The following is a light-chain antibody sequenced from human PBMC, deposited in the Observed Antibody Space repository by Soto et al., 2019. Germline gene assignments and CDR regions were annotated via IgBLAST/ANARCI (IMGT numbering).Light chain of an antibody. Sequence: EIVLTQSPATLSSFPGDRVTLSCRASQAVNTRLAWYQHKPGQAPSLLIYLASNRAAGVPARFSGSGSGTDCTLTISDVEPEDFAVYYCHQRQSWPRTFGQGTTVDIK. CDR1: QAVNTR. V-gene: IGKV3-11*01. CDR3: HQRQSWPRT. J-gene: IGKJ1*01. CDR2: LAS.